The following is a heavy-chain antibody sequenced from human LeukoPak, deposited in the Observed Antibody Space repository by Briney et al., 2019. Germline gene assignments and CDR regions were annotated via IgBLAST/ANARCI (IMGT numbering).Heavy chain of an antibody. J-gene: IGHJ4*02. D-gene: IGHD3-22*01. CDR1: GFTFSSYA. V-gene: IGHV3-23*01. CDR2: ISGSGGST. CDR3: AKGSKYYYDSSGYHYYFDY. Sequence: GGSLRLSCAASGFTFSSYAMSWVRQAPGKGLEWVSAISGSGGSTYYADSVKGRFTISRDNSKNTLYLQMNSLRAEDTAVYYCAKGSKYYYDSSGYHYYFDYWGQGTLVTVSS.